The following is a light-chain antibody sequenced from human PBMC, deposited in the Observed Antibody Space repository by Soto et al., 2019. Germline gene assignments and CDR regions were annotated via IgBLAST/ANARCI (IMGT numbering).Light chain of an antibody. CDR3: QHHGPSLVT. CDR1: ESIDGKF. J-gene: IGKJ2*01. V-gene: IGKV3-20*01. Sequence: EVVLTQSPGTLSLSPGERATLSCRATESIDGKFLAWYQQKPGQAPRLLFYSASSRATGIPDRFTGSGSGTDFTLTINRLEPEDFAVYFCQHHGPSLVTFAQGSNLEVK. CDR2: SAS.